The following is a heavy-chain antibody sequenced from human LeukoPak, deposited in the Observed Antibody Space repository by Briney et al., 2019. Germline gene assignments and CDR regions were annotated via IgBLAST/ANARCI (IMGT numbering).Heavy chain of an antibody. Sequence: GGSLRLSCVVSGFTFSTYSMNWVRQAPGKGLEWVSYISSTSGTMHYADSVKGRFTISRDSAKNSLNLQMNSLRAEDTAVYFCARELKFAMAAFDYWGQGTLVSVSS. CDR2: ISSTSGTM. D-gene: IGHD5-18*01. J-gene: IGHJ4*02. CDR3: ARELKFAMAAFDY. CDR1: GFTFSTYS. V-gene: IGHV3-48*01.